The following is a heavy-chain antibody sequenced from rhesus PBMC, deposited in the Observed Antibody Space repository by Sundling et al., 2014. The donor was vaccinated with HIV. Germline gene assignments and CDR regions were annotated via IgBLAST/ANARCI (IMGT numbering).Heavy chain of an antibody. V-gene: IGHV4-127*01. J-gene: IGHJ4*01. CDR2: IYNSGSN. Sequence: QVQLQESGPGLVKPSETLSLTCAVSGSSISSGYGWSWIRQPPGKGLEWVGSIYNSGSNYLNPSLKSRVTLSVDTSRNQLSLKLNSVTAADTAVYYCARAIAGTTIYWGQGVLVTVSS. CDR3: ARAIAGTTIY. CDR1: GSSISSGYG. D-gene: IGHD1-1-1*01.